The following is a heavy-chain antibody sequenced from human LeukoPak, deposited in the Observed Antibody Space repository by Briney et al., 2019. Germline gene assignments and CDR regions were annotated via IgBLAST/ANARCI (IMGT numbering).Heavy chain of an antibody. Sequence: SETLSLTCTVSGGSISSSSYYWGWIRQPPGKGLEWIGSIYYSGSTYYNPSLKSRVTISVDTSKNQFSLKLSSVTAADTAVYYCARVRPVERKGAREGTGWYAGWFDPWGQGTLVTVSS. J-gene: IGHJ5*02. CDR1: GGSISSSSYY. D-gene: IGHD6-19*01. CDR2: IYYSGST. V-gene: IGHV4-39*07. CDR3: ARVRPVERKGAREGTGWYAGWFDP.